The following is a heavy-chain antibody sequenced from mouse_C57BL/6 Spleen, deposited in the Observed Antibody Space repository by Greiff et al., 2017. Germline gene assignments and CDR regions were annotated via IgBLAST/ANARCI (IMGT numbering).Heavy chain of an antibody. Sequence: QVQLQQPGAELVKPGASVKLSCKASGYTFTSYWMHWVKQRPGRGLEWIGRIDPNSGGTKYNEKFKGKATLTVDKPSSTAYMQLSSLTSEDSAVDYCAREGGYDYDGVDYWGQGTTLTVSS. CDR2: IDPNSGGT. V-gene: IGHV1-72*01. CDR3: AREGGYDYDGVDY. D-gene: IGHD2-4*01. CDR1: GYTFTSYW. J-gene: IGHJ2*01.